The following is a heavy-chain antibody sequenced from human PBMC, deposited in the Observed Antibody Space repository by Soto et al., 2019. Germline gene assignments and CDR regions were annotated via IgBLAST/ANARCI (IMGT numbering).Heavy chain of an antibody. D-gene: IGHD1-7*01. J-gene: IGHJ6*03. Sequence: QVQLQASGPGLVTPSQTLSLTCAISGDSVSSNIAAWNWIPLSPSRGLEWLARTYYRSRWYNDYAVSVRSRITVNPGTSKNQFSLQLPSVTPEDTAVYYCAGTTSHQWYYMDVWGKGTTVTVSS. V-gene: IGHV6-1*01. CDR3: AGTTSHQWYYMDV. CDR2: TYYRSRWYN. CDR1: GDSVSSNIAA.